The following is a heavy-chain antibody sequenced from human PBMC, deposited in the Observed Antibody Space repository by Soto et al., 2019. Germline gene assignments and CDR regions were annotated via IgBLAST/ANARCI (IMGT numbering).Heavy chain of an antibody. CDR1: GFTFSIYW. V-gene: IGHV3-74*01. D-gene: IGHD4-17*01. CDR3: VRMYDYGDY. CDR2: IDSDGSTT. J-gene: IGHJ4*02. Sequence: EVQLVESGGGLVQPGGSLRLSCEASGFTFSIYWMHWVRQAPGKGLVWVSSIDSDGSTTKYADSVKGRFTISRDNAKNTLQLQMNSLRAEDTAVYHCVRMYDYGDYWGQGTLVTVSS.